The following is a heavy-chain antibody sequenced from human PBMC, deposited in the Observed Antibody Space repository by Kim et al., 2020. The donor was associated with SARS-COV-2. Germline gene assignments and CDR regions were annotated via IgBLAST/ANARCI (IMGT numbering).Heavy chain of an antibody. V-gene: IGHV3-30*18. J-gene: IGHJ4*01. Sequence: GGSLRLSCAASGFTFSNYGMHWVRQAPGKGLEWVSAISYDGSTNYYADSVKGRFTTTRDNSKTSVLLQMNRLSGEATAVYYCAKSNGGSVVTATDYYFD. CDR2: ISYDGSTN. CDR1: GFTFSNYG. CDR3: AKSNGGSVVTATDYYFD. D-gene: IGHD2-21*02.